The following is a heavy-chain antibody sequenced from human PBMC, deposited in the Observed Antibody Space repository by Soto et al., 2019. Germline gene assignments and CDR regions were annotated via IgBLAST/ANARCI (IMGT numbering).Heavy chain of an antibody. Sequence: QVQLQESGPGLVKPSETLSLTCTVSGDSVSSDIYYWSWLRQPPGKGLEWIGYSYSSGSTNYNPSLKSXXTXSXXTSKNQFSLRVNSVTAADTAVYYCARGSYGHSAGSWGPGTLVTVSS. J-gene: IGHJ5*02. CDR3: ARGSYGHSAGS. V-gene: IGHV4-61*01. D-gene: IGHD4-17*01. CDR2: SYSSGST. CDR1: GDSVSSDIYY.